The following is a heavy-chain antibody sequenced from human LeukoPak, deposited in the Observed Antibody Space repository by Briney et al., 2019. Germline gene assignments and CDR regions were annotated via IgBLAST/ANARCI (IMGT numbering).Heavy chain of an antibody. V-gene: IGHV3-7*01. CDR3: AKVAKYYYGSETYYFFEH. J-gene: IGHJ4*02. D-gene: IGHD3-10*01. Sequence: GGSLRLSCAASGFTFITYWMSWVRQAPGKGLEWVANINQDGTEKYYVDSVKGRFAISRDNAKNSLYLQMNSLRVEDTAVYYCAKVAKYYYGSETYYFFEHWGQGTPVTASS. CDR2: INQDGTEK. CDR1: GFTFITYW.